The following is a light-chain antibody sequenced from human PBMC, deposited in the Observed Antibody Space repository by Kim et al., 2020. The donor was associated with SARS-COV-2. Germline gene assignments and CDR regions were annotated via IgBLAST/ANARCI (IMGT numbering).Light chain of an antibody. CDR2: RNT. Sequence: SYELTQPLSVSVTLGQTARMTCGGDNIGSKSVHWYQQKPGQAPLLVISRNTNRPSGIPERFSGSKSGNTATLTISRAQGGDEADYYCQVWDSRTAWVFGGGTQLTVL. J-gene: IGLJ3*02. CDR3: QVWDSRTAWV. CDR1: NIGSKS. V-gene: IGLV3-9*01.